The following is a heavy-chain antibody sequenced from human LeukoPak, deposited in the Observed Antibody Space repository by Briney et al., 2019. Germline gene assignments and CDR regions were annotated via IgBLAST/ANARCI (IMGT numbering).Heavy chain of an antibody. CDR2: IYSGGNT. J-gene: IGHJ2*01. CDR1: GCTVSTNY. CDR3: ARVGYSYGAYWYFDL. V-gene: IGHV3-53*01. Sequence: QSGGSLRLSCAASGCTVSTNYMTWVRQAPGKGLEWVSVIYSGGNTYYADSVKGRFTISRDNSKNTLYLQMNSLRAEDTAVYYCARVGYSYGAYWYFDLWGRGTLVTVSS. D-gene: IGHD5-18*01.